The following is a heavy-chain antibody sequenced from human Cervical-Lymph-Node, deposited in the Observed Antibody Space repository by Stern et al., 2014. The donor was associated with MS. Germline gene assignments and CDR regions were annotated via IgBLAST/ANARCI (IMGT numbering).Heavy chain of an antibody. CDR3: ARDGPDSSGYYWFWDY. V-gene: IGHV3-33*01. J-gene: IGHJ4*02. CDR2: IWYDGSNK. Sequence: AQLVESGGGVVKPGRSLRLSCAAAGFTFSSYGMHMVRQAPGKGLEWVAVIWYDGSNKYYADSVKGRFTISRDNSKTTLYLQMNSLRAEDTAVYYCARDGPDSSGYYWFWDYWGQGTLVTVSS. D-gene: IGHD3-22*01. CDR1: GFTFSSYG.